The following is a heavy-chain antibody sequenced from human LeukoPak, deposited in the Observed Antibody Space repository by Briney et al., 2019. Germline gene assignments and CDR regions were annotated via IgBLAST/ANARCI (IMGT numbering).Heavy chain of an antibody. V-gene: IGHV3-23*01. CDR3: AKHFCTGLDCSLFDS. J-gene: IGHJ4*02. CDR2: IRSAIETT. CDR1: GFTMSHYG. D-gene: IGHD3/OR15-3a*01. Sequence: GGSLRLSCAASGFTMSHYGVSWVRQAPGKGLEWISGIRSAIETTHYADSVKGRFIISRDDSKNALSLQLNSLRPEDTALYYCAKHFCTGLDCSLFDSWGQGTLVTVSS.